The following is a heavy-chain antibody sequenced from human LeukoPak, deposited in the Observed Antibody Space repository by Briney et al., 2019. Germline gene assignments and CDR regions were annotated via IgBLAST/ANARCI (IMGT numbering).Heavy chain of an antibody. V-gene: IGHV3-66*01. CDR3: ARDDYGDYGDL. CDR1: GFTVSSNY. D-gene: IGHD4-17*01. J-gene: IGHJ2*01. CDR2: IYSGGST. Sequence: GGSLRLSCAASGFTVSSNYMSWVRQALGKGLEWVSVIYSGGSTYYADSVKGRFTISRDNSKNTLYLQMNSLRAEDTAVYYCARDDYGDYGDLWGRGTLVTVSS.